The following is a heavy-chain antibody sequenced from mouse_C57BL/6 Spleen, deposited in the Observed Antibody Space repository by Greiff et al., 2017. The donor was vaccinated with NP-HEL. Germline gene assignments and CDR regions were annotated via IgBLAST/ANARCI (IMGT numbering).Heavy chain of an antibody. CDR1: GYAFSSYW. CDR3: ARCEDYYGSSSDY. CDR2: IYPGDGDT. Sequence: QVQLKQSGAELVKPGASVKISCKASGYAFSSYWMNWVKQRPGKGLEWIGQIYPGDGDTNYNGKFKGKATLTADKSSSTAYMQLSSLTSEDSAVYFCARCEDYYGSSSDYWGQGTTLTVSS. J-gene: IGHJ2*01. D-gene: IGHD1-1*01. V-gene: IGHV1-80*01.